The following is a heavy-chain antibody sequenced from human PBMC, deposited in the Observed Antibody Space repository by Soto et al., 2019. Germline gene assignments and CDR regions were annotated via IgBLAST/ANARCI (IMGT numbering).Heavy chain of an antibody. Sequence: ASVKVSCKASGGTFSTYTITWVRQAPGQGLEWMGRIIPIIGIINYAQKLQGRVTMTTDTSTSTAYMELRSLRSDDTAVYYCARVVVSGRYPGWHYGMDVWGQGTTVTVSS. V-gene: IGHV1-69*02. CDR1: GGTFSTYT. CDR2: IIPIIGII. D-gene: IGHD1-26*01. CDR3: ARVVVSGRYPGWHYGMDV. J-gene: IGHJ6*02.